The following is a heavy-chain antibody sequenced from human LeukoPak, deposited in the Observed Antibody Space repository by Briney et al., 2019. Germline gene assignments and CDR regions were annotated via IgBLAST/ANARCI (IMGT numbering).Heavy chain of an antibody. CDR3: ARDTPLYADSPDAFDI. D-gene: IGHD2/OR15-2a*01. CDR1: GFTFSSYG. V-gene: IGHV3-23*01. CDR2: ISASGGTT. Sequence: GSLRLSCAASGFTFSSYGISWVRQAPGKGLEWVSAISASGGTTYYADSVKGHFTISRDNSKNTLYLQMNSLRDEDTAVYYCARDTPLYADSPDAFDIWGQGTMVTVSS. J-gene: IGHJ3*02.